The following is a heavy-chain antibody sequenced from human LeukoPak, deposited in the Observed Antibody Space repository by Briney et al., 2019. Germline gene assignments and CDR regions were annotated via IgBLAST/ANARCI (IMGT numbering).Heavy chain of an antibody. V-gene: IGHV4-34*01. J-gene: IGHJ5*02. CDR1: GGSFSGYY. CDR3: ARGVGIGYCSSTSSPGWFDP. Sequence: PSETLSLTCAVYGGSFSGYYWSWIRQPPGKGLEWIGEINHSGSTNYNPSLKSRVTISVDTSKNQFSLKLSSVTAADTAVYYCARGVGIGYCSSTSSPGWFDPWGQGTLVTVSS. D-gene: IGHD2-2*01. CDR2: INHSGST.